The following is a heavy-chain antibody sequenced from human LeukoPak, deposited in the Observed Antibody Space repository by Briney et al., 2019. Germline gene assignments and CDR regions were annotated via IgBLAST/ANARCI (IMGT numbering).Heavy chain of an antibody. J-gene: IGHJ4*02. D-gene: IGHD3-22*01. CDR1: SGSISSYS. CDR2: IYYTGGT. CDR3: ARHRGGYDSSGYYFPNFDY. Sequence: SETLSLTCTVSSGSISSYSWSWIRQPPGKGREWLGYIYYTGGTTYNPSLKSRVTISVDTSKNQFSLKLYSVTAADAAVYYCARHRGGYDSSGYYFPNFDYWGQGTLVTVSS. V-gene: IGHV4-59*08.